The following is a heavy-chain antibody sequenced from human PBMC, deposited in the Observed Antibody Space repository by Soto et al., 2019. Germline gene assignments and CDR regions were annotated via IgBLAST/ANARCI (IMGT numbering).Heavy chain of an antibody. J-gene: IGHJ6*02. V-gene: IGHV1-3*02. D-gene: IGHD2-21*02. Sequence: GASVKVSCKASGYTFTSYAMHWVRQAPGQRLEWMGWSNAGNGNTKYSQEFQGRVTITRDTSASTAYMELSSLRSEDTAVYYCARAVGHIVVVTHTRSYGMDVWGQGTTVTVSS. CDR1: GYTFTSYA. CDR3: ARAVGHIVVVTHTRSYGMDV. CDR2: SNAGNGNT.